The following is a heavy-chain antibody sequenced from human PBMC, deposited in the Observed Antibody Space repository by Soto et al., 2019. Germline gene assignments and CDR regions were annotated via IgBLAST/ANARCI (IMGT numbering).Heavy chain of an antibody. D-gene: IGHD2-8*02. Sequence: VQLVESGGGVVQPGRSLRLSCAASGFTFSSNGMHWVRQAPGKGLEWVAVTSYDGSTKYYADSVKGRFTISRDNSKNTLYLEMNSLRADDTAVYYCTGQVASGYWGQGTLVTVSS. CDR1: GFTFSSNG. J-gene: IGHJ4*02. CDR2: TSYDGSTK. V-gene: IGHV3-30*03. CDR3: TGQVASGY.